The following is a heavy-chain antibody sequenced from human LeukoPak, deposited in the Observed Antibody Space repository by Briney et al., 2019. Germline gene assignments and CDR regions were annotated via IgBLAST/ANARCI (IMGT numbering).Heavy chain of an antibody. CDR1: GFTFSSYG. V-gene: IGHV3-30*02. CDR2: IRYDGSNK. Sequence: GGSLRLSCAASGFTFSSYGMHWVRQAPGKGLEWVAFIRYDGSNKYYVDSVKGRLTISRDNAKNSLYLQMNSLRAEDTAVYYCARIPRGSGWSFLDFWGQGTLVTVTS. D-gene: IGHD6-19*01. J-gene: IGHJ4*02. CDR3: ARIPRGSGWSFLDF.